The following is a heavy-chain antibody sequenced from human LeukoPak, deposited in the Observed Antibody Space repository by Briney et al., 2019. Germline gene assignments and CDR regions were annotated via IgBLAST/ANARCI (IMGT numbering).Heavy chain of an antibody. CDR2: INPSGGST. CDR1: GYTFTSYY. V-gene: IGHV1-46*01. Sequence: GASVKVSCKASGYTFTSYYILWVRQAPGQGLEWVGVINPSGGSTSYAQKFQGRVTMTTDTSTSTAYMELRSLRSDDTAVYYCARSLAPWIQLWFYLDYWGQGTLVTVSS. D-gene: IGHD5-18*01. CDR3: ARSLAPWIQLWFYLDY. J-gene: IGHJ4*02.